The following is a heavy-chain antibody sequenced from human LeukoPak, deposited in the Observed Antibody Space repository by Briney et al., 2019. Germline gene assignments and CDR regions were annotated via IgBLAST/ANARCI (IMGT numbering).Heavy chain of an antibody. CDR2: FDPEDGET. CDR1: GYTLTELS. D-gene: IGHD3-9*01. CDR3: ATDPLEYDIHRPQYFQH. Sequence: ASVKVSCKVSGYTLTELSMHWVRQAPGKGLEWMGGFDPEDGETIYAQKFQGRVTMTEDTSTDTAYMELSSLRSEDTAVYYCATDPLEYDIHRPQYFQHWGQGTLVTVSS. V-gene: IGHV1-24*01. J-gene: IGHJ1*01.